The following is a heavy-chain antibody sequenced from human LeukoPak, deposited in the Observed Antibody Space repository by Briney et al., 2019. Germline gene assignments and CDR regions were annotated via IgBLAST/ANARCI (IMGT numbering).Heavy chain of an antibody. Sequence: GGSLRLSCAASGFTFSDAWMNWVRQAPGKGLEWVGRIKRKTEGGTTDYGAPVKGRFTISRDDSKNTLYLQMNSLKTEDTAFYYCTTGNFGPYWGQGTLVTVSS. CDR1: GFTFSDAW. V-gene: IGHV3-15*07. CDR2: IKRKTEGGTT. CDR3: TTGNFGPY. D-gene: IGHD3-10*01. J-gene: IGHJ4*02.